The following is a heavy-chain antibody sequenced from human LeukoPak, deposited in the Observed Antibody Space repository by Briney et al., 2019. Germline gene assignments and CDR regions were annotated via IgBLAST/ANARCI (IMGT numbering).Heavy chain of an antibody. Sequence: PGGSLRLSCAASGFTFSSYEMNWVRQAPGKGLEWVLYISSSGSTIYYADSVKGRFTISRDNAKNSLYLQMNSLRAEDTAVYYCARDHPSDILTGYYSFDYWGQGTLVTVSS. J-gene: IGHJ4*02. CDR1: GFTFSSYE. V-gene: IGHV3-48*03. CDR3: ARDHPSDILTGYYSFDY. D-gene: IGHD3-9*01. CDR2: ISSSGSTI.